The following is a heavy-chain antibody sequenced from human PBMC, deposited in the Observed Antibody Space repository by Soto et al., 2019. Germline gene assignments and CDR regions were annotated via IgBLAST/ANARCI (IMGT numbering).Heavy chain of an antibody. D-gene: IGHD2-21*01. V-gene: IGHV4-31*03. Sequence: TLSLTCSVSGAALNSGNYYWSWIRQVPGKGLEWIGHIYVTGAVDYNPSLRDRITISQDTSERQFSLNLRLVTAADTAVYYCARLRIATNNYKWLDPWGQGTLVIVSS. CDR2: IYVTGAV. CDR1: GAALNSGNYY. CDR3: ARLRIATNNYKWLDP. J-gene: IGHJ5*02.